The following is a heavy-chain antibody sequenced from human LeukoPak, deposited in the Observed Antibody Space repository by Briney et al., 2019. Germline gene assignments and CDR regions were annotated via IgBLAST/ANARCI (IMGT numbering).Heavy chain of an antibody. V-gene: IGHV3-23*01. CDR2: ISGSGGST. Sequence: GGSLRLSCAASGFTFSSYAMSWVRQAPGKGLEWVSAISGSGGSTYCADSVKGRFTISRDNSKNTLYLQMNSLRAEDTAVYYCAKAPRGSWYYFDYWGQGTLVTVSS. J-gene: IGHJ4*02. CDR3: AKAPRGSWYYFDY. CDR1: GFTFSSYA. D-gene: IGHD6-13*01.